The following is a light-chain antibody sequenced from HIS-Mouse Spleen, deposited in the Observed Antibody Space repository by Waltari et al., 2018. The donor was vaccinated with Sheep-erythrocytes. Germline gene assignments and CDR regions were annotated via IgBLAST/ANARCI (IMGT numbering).Light chain of an antibody. J-gene: IGLJ1*01. CDR2: DVS. CDR3: SSYTSSSTYV. Sequence: QSALTQPRSVSGSPGQSVTISCTGTSSDVGGYNYVSWYQQHPGQAPKLMIYDVSNRPSGVSNRFSGSKSGNTASLTISGLQAEDEADYYCSSYTSSSTYVFGTGTKVTVL. V-gene: IGLV2-14*03. CDR1: SSDVGGYNY.